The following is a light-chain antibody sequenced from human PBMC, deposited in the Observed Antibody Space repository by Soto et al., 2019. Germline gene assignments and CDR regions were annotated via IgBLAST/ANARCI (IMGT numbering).Light chain of an antibody. J-gene: IGKJ2*01. V-gene: IGKV1-33*01. CDR2: DAS. Sequence: DIQMTQSPSSLSASLGDRVTITCQASQDISNYLNWYQQKPGKAPKLLIYDASNLETGVPSRFGGSGSGTDFTFTISSLQPEDIATYYCQQYDNLPYTFGQGTKLEIK. CDR3: QQYDNLPYT. CDR1: QDISNY.